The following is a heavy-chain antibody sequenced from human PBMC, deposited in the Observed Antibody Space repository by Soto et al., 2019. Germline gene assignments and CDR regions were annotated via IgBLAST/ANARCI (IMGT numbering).Heavy chain of an antibody. CDR3: TRDGDYGYSLAY. CDR2: TSHRGSP. J-gene: IGHJ4*02. D-gene: IGHD2-21*01. Sequence: QVQLQESGPGLVKPSETLTLTCAVSGAYISKGKWWSWVRQPPGKGLEWIGETSHRGSPNYNPALRSRVTIEVDKSKNQISLKFSVTAADTAMYYCTRDGDYGYSLAYWGQGTLVTVSS. V-gene: IGHV4-4*02. CDR1: GAYISKGKW.